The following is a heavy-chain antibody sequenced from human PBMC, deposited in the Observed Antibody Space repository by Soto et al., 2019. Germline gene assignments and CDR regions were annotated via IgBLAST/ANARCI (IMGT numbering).Heavy chain of an antibody. D-gene: IGHD6-19*01. V-gene: IGHV3-9*01. J-gene: IGHJ4*02. CDR2: INSDGSST. CDR3: ARAQVVAGTGGYY. Sequence: EVQLVESGGGLVQPGRSLRLSCAASGFTFDDYAMHWVRQAPGKGLEWVSRINSDGSSTSYADSVKGRFTISRDNAKNTLYLQMNSLRAEDTAVYYCARAQVVAGTGGYYWGQGALVTVSS. CDR1: GFTFDDYA.